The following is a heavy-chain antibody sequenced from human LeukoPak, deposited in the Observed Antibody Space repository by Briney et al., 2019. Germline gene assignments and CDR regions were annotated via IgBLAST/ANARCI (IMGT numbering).Heavy chain of an antibody. CDR3: ARQMTVVTPHY. J-gene: IGHJ4*02. V-gene: IGHV4-39*01. CDR1: GGPISGTTYY. D-gene: IGHD4-23*01. Sequence: SETLSLTCTVSGGPISGTTYYWGWIRQPPGKGLEWIGTISYSETTYYNPSLKNRVAISVDTSKNQLSLKLTSMTAADTAVYYCARQMTVVTPHYWGQGTLVTVSS. CDR2: ISYSETT.